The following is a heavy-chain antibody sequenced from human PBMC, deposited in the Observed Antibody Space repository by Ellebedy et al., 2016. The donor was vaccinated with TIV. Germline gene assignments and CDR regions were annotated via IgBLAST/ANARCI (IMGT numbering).Heavy chain of an antibody. CDR3: ARRGAYGDYAVQVNGWFDP. V-gene: IGHV3-7*01. J-gene: IGHJ5*02. CDR1: GFSFRSYW. CDR2: IYQDGGWQ. D-gene: IGHD4-17*01. Sequence: PGGSLRLSCAASGFSFRSYWMTWVRQAPGKGLEWVANIYQDGGWQYSVDSVKGRFTISRDNANNILFLQMNSLRVEDTGVYYCARRGAYGDYAVQVNGWFDPWGQGTLVTVSS.